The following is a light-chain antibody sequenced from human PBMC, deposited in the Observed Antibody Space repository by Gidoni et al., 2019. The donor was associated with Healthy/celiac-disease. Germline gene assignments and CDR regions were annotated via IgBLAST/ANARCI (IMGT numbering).Light chain of an antibody. J-gene: IGKJ3*01. CDR1: QSVSSY. CDR2: DAS. V-gene: IGKV3-11*01. CDR3: QQRSNWPPRGFT. Sequence: EIVLTQSPATLSLSPGERATLSCRASQSVSSYLAWYQQKPGQAPRLLIYDASNRATGIPARFSGSGSGTDFTLTISSLEPEDFAVYYCQQRSNWPPRGFTFXPXTKVXIK.